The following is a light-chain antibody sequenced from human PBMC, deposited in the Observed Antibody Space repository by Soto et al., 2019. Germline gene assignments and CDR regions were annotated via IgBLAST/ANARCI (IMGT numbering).Light chain of an antibody. J-gene: IGLJ2*01. CDR3: SSYAGSGTFV. V-gene: IGLV2-23*01. CDR2: EGT. Sequence: QSALTQPASVSGSPGQSITTSCTGTSSDVGSYDLVSWYQQHPGKAPKLIIYEGTKRPSGVSNRFSGSKSGNTASLTISGLQAEDEADYHCSSYAGSGTFVFGGGTKL. CDR1: SSDVGSYDL.